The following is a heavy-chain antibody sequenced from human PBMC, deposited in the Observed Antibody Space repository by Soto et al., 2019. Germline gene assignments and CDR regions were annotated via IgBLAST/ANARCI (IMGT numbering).Heavy chain of an antibody. D-gene: IGHD3-3*01. Sequence: GGSLRLSCAASGFTFNNFGMHWVRQAPGKGLEWVSVISYDGSNKYYADSVKGRFTISRDNSKNTLYLHMDSLRADDTGVYYCARGSPQFWQLFDNWGQGALVTVSS. CDR3: ARGSPQFWQLFDN. CDR1: GFTFNNFG. J-gene: IGHJ4*02. CDR2: ISYDGSNK. V-gene: IGHV3-30*03.